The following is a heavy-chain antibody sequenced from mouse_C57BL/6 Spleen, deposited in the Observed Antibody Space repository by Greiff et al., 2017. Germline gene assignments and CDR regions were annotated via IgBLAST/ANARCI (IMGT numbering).Heavy chain of an antibody. CDR3: ARMHCGSPYFDY. CDR1: GYAFSSSW. D-gene: IGHD6-5*01. CDR2: IYPGDGDT. J-gene: IGHJ2*01. V-gene: IGHV1-82*01. Sequence: QVHVKQSGPALVKPGASVKISCKASGYAFSSSWMNWVKQRPGKGLEWIGRIYPGDGDTNYNGKFKGKATLTADKSSSTAYMQLSSLTSEDSAVYFCARMHCGSPYFDYWGQGTPLTVSA.